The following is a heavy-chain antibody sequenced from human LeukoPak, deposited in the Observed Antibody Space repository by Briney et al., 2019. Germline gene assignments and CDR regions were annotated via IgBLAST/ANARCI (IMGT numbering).Heavy chain of an antibody. CDR3: ARDFEWATDY. CDR2: LTPGDGYT. CDR1: GYTFTSHK. V-gene: IGHV1-46*01. Sequence: PGASVKVSCKTSGYTFTSHKIQWVRQAPGQGLEGMGILTPGDGYTNHAQMFQGRVTMTRDLSTSTVYMELSSLTSEDTAMYYCARDFEWATDYWGQGSLVTVSS. J-gene: IGHJ4*02. D-gene: IGHD3-9*01.